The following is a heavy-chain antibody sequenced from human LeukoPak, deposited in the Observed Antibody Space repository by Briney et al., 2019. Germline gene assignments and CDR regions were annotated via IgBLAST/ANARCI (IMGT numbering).Heavy chain of an antibody. V-gene: IGHV4-30-2*01. J-gene: IGHJ2*01. Sequence: SETLSLTCAVSGGSISSGGYSWSWIRQPPGKGLEWIGYIYRSGSTYYNPSLKSRVTISVDRSKNQFSLKLSSVTAADTAVYYCARGQWSYDILTGYYPDQNNWYFDLWGRGTLVTVSS. CDR3: ARGQWSYDILTGYYPDQNNWYFDL. CDR1: GGSISSGGYS. CDR2: IYRSGST. D-gene: IGHD3-9*01.